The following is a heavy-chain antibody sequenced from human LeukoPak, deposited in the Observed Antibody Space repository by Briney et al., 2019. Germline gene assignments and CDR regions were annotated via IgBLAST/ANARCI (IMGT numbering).Heavy chain of an antibody. D-gene: IGHD6-19*01. CDR1: GFTFSSYG. Sequence: HPGGSLRLSCAASGFTFSSYGMHWVRQAPGKGLEWVAVISYDGSNKYYADSVKGRFTISRDNSKNTLYLQMNSLRAEDTAVYYCAKDRQCLARNGFGSLDYWGQGTLVTVSS. CDR2: ISYDGSNK. J-gene: IGHJ4*02. CDR3: AKDRQCLARNGFGSLDY. V-gene: IGHV3-30*18.